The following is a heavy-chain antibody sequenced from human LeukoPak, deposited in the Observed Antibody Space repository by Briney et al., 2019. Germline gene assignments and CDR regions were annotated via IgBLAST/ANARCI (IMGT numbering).Heavy chain of an antibody. CDR3: ARGEYSSSWPL. Sequence: SETLSLTCTVSGGSISSGGYYWSWIRQHPGKGLEWIGYIYYSGSTYYNPSLKSRVTISVDTSKNQFSLKLSSVTAADTAVYYCARGEYSSSWPLWGQGTLVTVSS. CDR2: IYYSGST. J-gene: IGHJ4*02. V-gene: IGHV4-31*03. CDR1: GGSISSGGYY. D-gene: IGHD6-13*01.